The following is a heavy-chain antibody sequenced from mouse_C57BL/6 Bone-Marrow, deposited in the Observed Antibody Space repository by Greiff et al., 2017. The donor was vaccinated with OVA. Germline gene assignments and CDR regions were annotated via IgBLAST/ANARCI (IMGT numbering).Heavy chain of an antibody. D-gene: IGHD2-5*01. CDR3: ARQDSNFDY. V-gene: IGHV5-6*02. J-gene: IGHJ2*01. CDR2: ISSGGSYT. Sequence: DVMLVESGGDLVKPGGSLKLSCAASGFTFSSYGMSWVRQTPDTRLEWVATISSGGSYTYYPDSVKGRFTISRDNAKTTLYMQMSRLKSEDTAMDYGARQDSNFDYWGQGTTLTVSS. CDR1: GFTFSSYG.